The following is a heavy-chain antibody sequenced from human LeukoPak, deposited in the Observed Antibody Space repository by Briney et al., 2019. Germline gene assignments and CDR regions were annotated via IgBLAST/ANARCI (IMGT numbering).Heavy chain of an antibody. Sequence: GGSLRLSCSASGFVFSIYTMYWVRQAPGKGPEYVSTISGSGNGGSIYYADSVKGRFTISRDNSKNTLYLQMNSLRAEDTAVYYCARDRVGATDYFDYWGQGTLVTVSS. V-gene: IGHV3-64*04. D-gene: IGHD1-26*01. CDR3: ARDRVGATDYFDY. J-gene: IGHJ4*02. CDR2: ISGSGNGGSI. CDR1: GFVFSIYT.